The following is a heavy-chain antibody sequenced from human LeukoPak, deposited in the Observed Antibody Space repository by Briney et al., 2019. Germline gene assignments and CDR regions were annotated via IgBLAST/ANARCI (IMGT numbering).Heavy chain of an antibody. Sequence: PSETLSLTCTVSGGPISGYYWSWIRQPPGRGLEWIGFVYYSGSTKYYASLKSRVTISVDTSKNQFSLKLTSVTAADTAVYYCARYGSGSYSDDHFQHWGQGTLVIVSA. CDR2: VYYSGST. J-gene: IGHJ1*01. V-gene: IGHV4-59*08. CDR1: GGPISGYY. CDR3: ARYGSGSYSDDHFQH. D-gene: IGHD3-10*01.